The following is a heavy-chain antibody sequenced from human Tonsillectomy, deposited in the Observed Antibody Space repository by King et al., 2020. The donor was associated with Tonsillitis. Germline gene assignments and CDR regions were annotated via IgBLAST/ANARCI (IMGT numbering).Heavy chain of an antibody. V-gene: IGHV3-30*18. CDR1: VFTFSRYG. D-gene: IGHD4-11*01. Sequence: VQLVESGGGVVQPGRSLRLSCAASVFTFSRYGMHWVRQSPGKGLEWVAAISYDGNYQHYADSVKGRFIISRDNSKNTMYLQMNSLRPEDTAVYYCAKDFDYSNSYSYGMDVWGQGTTDTVSS. CDR2: ISYDGNYQ. J-gene: IGHJ6*02. CDR3: AKDFDYSNSYSYGMDV.